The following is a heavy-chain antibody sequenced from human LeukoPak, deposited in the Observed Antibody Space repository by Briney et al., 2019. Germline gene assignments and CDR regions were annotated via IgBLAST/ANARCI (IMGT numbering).Heavy chain of an antibody. J-gene: IGHJ4*02. Sequence: PGGSLRLSCAASGFIFSSYGMSWARQAPGKGLEWVSAISGSGGSTYYADSVKGQFTISRDNSKNTLYLQMNSLRAEDTAVYYCARDNYDSSGPYYFDYWGQGTLVTVSS. D-gene: IGHD3-22*01. CDR3: ARDNYDSSGPYYFDY. CDR2: ISGSGGST. CDR1: GFIFSSYG. V-gene: IGHV3-23*01.